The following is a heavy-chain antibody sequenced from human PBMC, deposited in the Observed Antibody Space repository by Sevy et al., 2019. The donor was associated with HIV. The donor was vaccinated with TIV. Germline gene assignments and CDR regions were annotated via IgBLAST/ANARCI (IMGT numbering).Heavy chain of an antibody. CDR3: ARVGSSRGDYYYYGMDV. J-gene: IGHJ6*02. D-gene: IGHD3-10*01. Sequence: ASVKVSCKASGYTFTSYYMHWVRQAPGQGLEWMGIINPSGGSTSYAQKFQGGVTMTRDTSTSTVYMELSSLRSEDTAVYYCARVGSSRGDYYYYGMDVWGQGTTVTVSS. CDR2: INPSGGST. CDR1: GYTFTSYY. V-gene: IGHV1-46*01.